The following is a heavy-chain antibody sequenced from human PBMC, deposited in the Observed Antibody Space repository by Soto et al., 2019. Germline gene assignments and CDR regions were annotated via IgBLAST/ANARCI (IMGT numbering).Heavy chain of an antibody. CDR2: IFPIFGSA. CDR3: ARDRAEDIAVAGTGYYYYGMDV. J-gene: IGHJ6*02. Sequence: QVQLVQSGAEVQKPGSSVKVSCKASGGTFSSYAISWVRQAPGQGLEWMGGIFPIFGSANYAQKLQGRVTIPADKSPSTVYRERSRLRSEDGPVYYCARDRAEDIAVAGTGYYYYGMDVWGQGTTGTVSS. CDR1: GGTFSSYA. D-gene: IGHD6-19*01. V-gene: IGHV1-69*06.